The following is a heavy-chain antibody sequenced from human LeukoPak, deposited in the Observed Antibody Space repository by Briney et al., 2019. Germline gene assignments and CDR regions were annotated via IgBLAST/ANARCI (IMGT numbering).Heavy chain of an antibody. CDR3: ARVLAAAGTLVY. Sequence: ASVKVSCKXSGYTFTGYYMHWVRQAPGQGLEWTGWINPNSGGTNYAQKFQGRVTMTRDTSISTAYMELSRLRSDDTAVYYCARVLAAAGTLVYWGQGTLVTVSS. V-gene: IGHV1-2*02. D-gene: IGHD6-13*01. J-gene: IGHJ4*02. CDR2: INPNSGGT. CDR1: GYTFTGYY.